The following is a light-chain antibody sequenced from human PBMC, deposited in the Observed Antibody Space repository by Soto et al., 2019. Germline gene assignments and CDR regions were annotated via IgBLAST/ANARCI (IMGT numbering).Light chain of an antibody. CDR3: QKYYSALWT. J-gene: IGKJ1*01. CDR1: QGVRSY. V-gene: IGKV1-27*01. Sequence: IQLTQSPSSLSASVGDRVTITCRASQGVRSYLAWFQQRPGKVPKLLIYAASTLQSGVPSRFSGSGSGTDFTLTISSLQPEDVATYYCQKYYSALWTFGQGTKVDIK. CDR2: AAS.